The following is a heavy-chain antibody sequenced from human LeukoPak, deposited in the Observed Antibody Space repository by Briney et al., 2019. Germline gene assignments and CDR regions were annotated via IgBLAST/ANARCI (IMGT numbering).Heavy chain of an antibody. D-gene: IGHD6-19*01. CDR3: ASTSGWYNRMEPEYFQH. Sequence: ASVKVSCKASGYTFTSYAMNWVRQAPGQGLEWMGWINTNTGNPTYAQGFTGRFVFSLDTSVSTAYLQISSLKAEDTAVYYCASTSGWYNRMEPEYFQHWAQGTLVTVSS. CDR1: GYTFTSYA. V-gene: IGHV7-4-1*02. CDR2: INTNTGNP. J-gene: IGHJ1*01.